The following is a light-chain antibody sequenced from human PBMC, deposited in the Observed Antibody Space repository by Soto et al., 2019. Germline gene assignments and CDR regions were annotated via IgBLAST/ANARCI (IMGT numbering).Light chain of an antibody. Sequence: IQMTQSPSTLSASVGDRVTLTCRAGQSINAWLAWYQQKPGKAPKLLIYDASSLQSGVPSRFSGSGSGTEFTLTISGLQPDDFATYYCQHYNIYSPWTFGQGTKVDIK. CDR2: DAS. CDR1: QSINAW. V-gene: IGKV1-5*01. J-gene: IGKJ1*01. CDR3: QHYNIYSPWT.